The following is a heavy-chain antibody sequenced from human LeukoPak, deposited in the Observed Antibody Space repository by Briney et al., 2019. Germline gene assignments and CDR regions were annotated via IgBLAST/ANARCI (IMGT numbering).Heavy chain of an antibody. CDR2: IKQDGSEK. CDR3: AREKVEEYYYDSSGYFHFDY. J-gene: IGHJ4*02. D-gene: IGHD3-22*01. CDR1: GFTFSSDW. V-gene: IGHV3-7*01. Sequence: GGSLRLSCAASGFTFSSDWMSWVRQAPGEGLEWVANIKQDGSEKYYVDSVKGRFTISRDNAKNSLYLQINSLRAEDTAVYYCAREKVEEYYYDSSGYFHFDYWGQGTLVTVSS.